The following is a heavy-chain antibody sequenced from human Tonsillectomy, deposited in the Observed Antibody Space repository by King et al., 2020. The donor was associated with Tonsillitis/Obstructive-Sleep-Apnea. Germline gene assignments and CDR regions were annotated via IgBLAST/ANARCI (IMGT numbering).Heavy chain of an antibody. CDR3: ARDRPILTGYYQSGLGPGAFDI. J-gene: IGHJ3*02. Sequence: QLQESGPGLVKPSETLSLTCTVSGGSISSYYWSWIRPPPGKGLEWIGYIYYSGSTNYNPSLKSRVTISVDTSKNQFSLKLSSVTAADTAVYYCARDRPILTGYYQSGLGPGAFDIWGQGTMVTVSS. D-gene: IGHD3-9*01. CDR2: IYYSGST. V-gene: IGHV4-59*01. CDR1: GGSISSYY.